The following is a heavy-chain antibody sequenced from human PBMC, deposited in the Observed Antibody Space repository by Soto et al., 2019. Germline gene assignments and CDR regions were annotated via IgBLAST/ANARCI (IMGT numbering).Heavy chain of an antibody. Sequence: ASVKVSCKASGGTFSRYAISWVRQAPGQGLEWMGGIIPIFGTANYAQKFQGRVTIAADESTSTAYMELSSLRSEDTAVYYCARRSSGWKYYFDYWGQGTLVTVSS. CDR2: IIPIFGTA. CDR3: ARRSSGWKYYFDY. J-gene: IGHJ4*02. CDR1: GGTFSRYA. D-gene: IGHD6-19*01. V-gene: IGHV1-69*13.